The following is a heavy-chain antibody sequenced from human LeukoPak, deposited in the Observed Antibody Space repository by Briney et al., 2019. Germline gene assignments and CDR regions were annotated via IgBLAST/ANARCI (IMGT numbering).Heavy chain of an antibody. D-gene: IGHD4-17*01. Sequence: GRSLRLSCAASGFTFSSYAMSWVRQAPGKGLEWVSFISTFSNTIYYADFVKGRFTISRDNAKNSLYLQMNSLRVEDTAVYYCARDYDEYGGYWGQGTLVTVSS. J-gene: IGHJ4*02. V-gene: IGHV3-48*01. CDR2: ISTFSNTI. CDR1: GFTFSSYA. CDR3: ARDYDEYGGY.